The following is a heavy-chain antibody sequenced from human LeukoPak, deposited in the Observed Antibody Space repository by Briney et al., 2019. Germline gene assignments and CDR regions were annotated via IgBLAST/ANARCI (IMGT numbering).Heavy chain of an antibody. CDR3: ARWVGNRNWFDP. Sequence: SGTLSLTCTVSGDSISSGSFLWGCIRQSPGKGLEWIGSIPYSGSTYYNPSLKSRVTVSIDTSKNQFSLKMTSVTAADTAVYYCARWVGNRNWFDPWGQGTLVTVSS. J-gene: IGHJ5*02. CDR1: GDSISSGSFL. V-gene: IGHV4-39*07. D-gene: IGHD1-26*01. CDR2: IPYSGST.